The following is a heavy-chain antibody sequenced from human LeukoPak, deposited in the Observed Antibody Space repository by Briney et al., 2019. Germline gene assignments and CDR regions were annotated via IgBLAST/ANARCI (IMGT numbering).Heavy chain of an antibody. CDR3: ARFKGSGSYYYYGMDV. V-gene: IGHV3-7*01. J-gene: IGHJ6*02. D-gene: IGHD3-10*01. CDR2: IKQDGSEK. Sequence: GRSLRLSCAASGFTFSSYWMSWVRQAPGKGLGWVANIKQDGSEKYYVDSVKGRFTISRDNAKNSLYLQMNSLRAEDTAVYYCARFKGSGSYYYYGMDVWGQGTTVTVSS. CDR1: GFTFSSYW.